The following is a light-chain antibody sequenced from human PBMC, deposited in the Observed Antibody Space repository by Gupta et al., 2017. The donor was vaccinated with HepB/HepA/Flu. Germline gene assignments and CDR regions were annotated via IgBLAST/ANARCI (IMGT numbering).Light chain of an antibody. J-gene: IGLJ2*01. CDR3: AGWHDSQIGVL. Sequence: QSVLTQPPSAPGTPGQRVTISCSGSTANLGTNTVNWYQQDPGTAPQLLIYNYNQRPSGVPDRFSGSKSGTSASLAISGLQSEDEADYYCAGWHDSQIGVLFGGGTKLTVL. V-gene: IGLV1-44*01. CDR1: TANLGTNT. CDR2: NYN.